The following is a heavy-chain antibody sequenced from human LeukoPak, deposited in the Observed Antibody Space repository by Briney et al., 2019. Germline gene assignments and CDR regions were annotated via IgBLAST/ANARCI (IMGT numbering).Heavy chain of an antibody. D-gene: IGHD2-15*01. V-gene: IGHV4-59*12. CDR2: IYYSGST. Sequence: SSETLSLTCTVSGGSISSYYWSWIRQPPGKGLEWIGYIYYSGSTNYNPSLKSRVTISVDTSKNQFSLKLSSVTAADTAVYYCAREAGCSGGSCYGNYYYYYMDVWGKGTTVTVSS. J-gene: IGHJ6*03. CDR3: AREAGCSGGSCYGNYYYYYMDV. CDR1: GGSISSYY.